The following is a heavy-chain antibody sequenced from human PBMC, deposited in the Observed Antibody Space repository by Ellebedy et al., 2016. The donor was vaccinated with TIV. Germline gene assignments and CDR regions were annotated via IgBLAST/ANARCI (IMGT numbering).Heavy chain of an antibody. CDR3: ARDSHLAYGMDV. V-gene: IGHV3-48*01. J-gene: IGHJ6*02. CDR1: GFMLSRYS. CDR2: IDSSSRTI. Sequence: GGSLRLSCAAPGFMLSRYSMNWVRQAPGKGLEWISHIDSSSRTIYYADSVKGRFSISRDNAKNSLYLQMNSPTAEDTAVYYCARDSHLAYGMDVWGQGTTVTVSS.